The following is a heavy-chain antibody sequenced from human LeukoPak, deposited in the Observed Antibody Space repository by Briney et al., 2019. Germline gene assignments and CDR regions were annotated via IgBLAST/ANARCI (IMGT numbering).Heavy chain of an antibody. CDR1: GGSFSGYY. Sequence: SETLSLTCAVYGGSFSGYYWSWIRQPPGKGLEWIGEINHSGSTNYNPSLTGRVTISVDTSKNQFSLKLSSVTAADTAVYYCARGRKNYYDSSGYYFDYWGQGTLVTVSS. J-gene: IGHJ4*02. CDR2: INHSGST. CDR3: ARGRKNYYDSSGYYFDY. D-gene: IGHD3-22*01. V-gene: IGHV4-34*01.